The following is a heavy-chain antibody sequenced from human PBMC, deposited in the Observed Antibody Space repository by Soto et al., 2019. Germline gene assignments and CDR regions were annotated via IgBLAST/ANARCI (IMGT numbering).Heavy chain of an antibody. CDR1: GGSFSGYF. Sequence: LSETLSLTCTVSGGSFSGYFWTWIRQPPGKGLEWLAEINHSGITNYNPSVESRVSMSVDTSKNQFSLRLYSVTAADAAVYYCVRGPYNYNSRYFDYWGQGTLVTVSS. D-gene: IGHD1-1*01. J-gene: IGHJ4*02. CDR3: VRGPYNYNSRYFDY. V-gene: IGHV4-34*01. CDR2: INHSGIT.